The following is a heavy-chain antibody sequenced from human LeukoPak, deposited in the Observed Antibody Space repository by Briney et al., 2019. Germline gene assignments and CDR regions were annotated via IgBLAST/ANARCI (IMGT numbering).Heavy chain of an antibody. J-gene: IGHJ4*02. V-gene: IGHV3-66*01. Sequence: GGSLRLSCAASGFTVSSNYMSWVRQAPGKGLEWVSVIYSGGSTYYADSVKGRFNISRDNSKNTLYLQMNSLRAEDTAVYYCASSHSLIRGVISGLDYWGQGTLVTVSS. D-gene: IGHD3-10*01. CDR2: IYSGGST. CDR1: GFTVSSNY. CDR3: ASSHSLIRGVISGLDY.